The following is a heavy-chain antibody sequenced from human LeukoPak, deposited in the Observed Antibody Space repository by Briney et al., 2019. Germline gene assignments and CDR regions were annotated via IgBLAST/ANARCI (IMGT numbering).Heavy chain of an antibody. V-gene: IGHV1-18*01. CDR2: ISAYNGNT. Sequence: ASVKVSCKASGYTFTSYGISCVRQAPGQGLEWMVWISAYNGNTNYAQKLQGRVTMTTDTSTSTAYMEVRSMRSADTAVYYCARAGVSTLRSTYDSWGQRTLVTVSS. CDR1: GYTFTSYG. D-gene: IGHD2-8*01. J-gene: IGHJ4*02. CDR3: ARAGVSTLRSTYDS.